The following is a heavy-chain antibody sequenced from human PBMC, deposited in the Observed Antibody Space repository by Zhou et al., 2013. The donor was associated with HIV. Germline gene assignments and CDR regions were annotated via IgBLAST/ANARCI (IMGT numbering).Heavy chain of an antibody. CDR3: ASHTSVVTAGTFDV. Sequence: QVQLVQSGAEVRKPGSSVKVSCKASGGPFNSNIINWVRQAPGQGLEWMGRITPLLGTTSYAQKFQGRVTITADKSTTTSYMDLSSLRSDDTAVYYCASHTSVVTAGTFDVWGQGTMVTVSS. D-gene: IGHD2-21*02. CDR2: ITPLLGTT. V-gene: IGHV1-69*08. CDR1: GGPFNSNI. J-gene: IGHJ3*01.